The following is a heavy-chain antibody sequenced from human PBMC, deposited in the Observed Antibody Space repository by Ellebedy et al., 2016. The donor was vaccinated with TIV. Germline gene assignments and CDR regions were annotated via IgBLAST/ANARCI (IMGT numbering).Heavy chain of an antibody. CDR3: AKEGIGYYGMDV. CDR2: IPYDGSNE. D-gene: IGHD3-10*01. V-gene: IGHV3-30*02. CDR1: GFTFSSYG. J-gene: IGHJ6*02. Sequence: PGGSLRLSCAASGFTFSSYGMHWVRLATGKGLEGVAFIPYDGSNEYYADSVKGRFTISKDNSKNTVYLQIHSLRPEDTAEYHCAKEGIGYYGMDVWGQGTTVTVSS.